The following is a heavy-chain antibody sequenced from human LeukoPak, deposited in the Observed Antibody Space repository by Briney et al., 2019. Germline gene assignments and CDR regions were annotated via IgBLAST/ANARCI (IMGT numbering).Heavy chain of an antibody. CDR2: ISGSGGST. J-gene: IGHJ4*02. CDR1: GFTFSSYA. Sequence: GGSLRLSCAASGFTFSSYAMSWVRKAPGKGLEWVSAISGSGGSTYYADSVKGRFTISRDNSKNTLYLQMNSLRAEDTAVYYCARASYSYDISGWVPFDYWGQGTLVTVSS. V-gene: IGHV3-23*01. CDR3: ARASYSYDISGWVPFDY. D-gene: IGHD3-22*01.